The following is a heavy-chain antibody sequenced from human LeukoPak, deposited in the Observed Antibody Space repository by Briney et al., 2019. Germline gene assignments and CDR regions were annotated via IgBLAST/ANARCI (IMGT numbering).Heavy chain of an antibody. D-gene: IGHD6-6*01. Sequence: QTGGSLRLSCAASGFTFSTYAMTWVRQAPGEGLEWVSSISASGGYTDNADSVKGRFTISRDNSKNTLYLHMNSLRAEDTALYYCARDNGVAARPVFDYWGRGTLVTVSS. CDR2: ISASGGYT. V-gene: IGHV3-23*01. CDR3: ARDNGVAARPVFDY. CDR1: GFTFSTYA. J-gene: IGHJ4*02.